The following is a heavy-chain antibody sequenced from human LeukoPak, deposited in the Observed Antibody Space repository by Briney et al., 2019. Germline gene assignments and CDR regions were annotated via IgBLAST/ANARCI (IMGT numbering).Heavy chain of an antibody. Sequence: GGSLRLSCAASGFTFSSYWMHWVRQAPGKGLVWVSRVDSDGSTTSYADSVKGRFTISRDNAKNTLFLQMNSLRAEDTAAYYCARSVYDSGGYYRVLDYWGQGTLVTVSS. D-gene: IGHD3-22*01. V-gene: IGHV3-74*01. CDR3: ARSVYDSGGYYRVLDY. J-gene: IGHJ4*02. CDR2: VDSDGSTT. CDR1: GFTFSSYW.